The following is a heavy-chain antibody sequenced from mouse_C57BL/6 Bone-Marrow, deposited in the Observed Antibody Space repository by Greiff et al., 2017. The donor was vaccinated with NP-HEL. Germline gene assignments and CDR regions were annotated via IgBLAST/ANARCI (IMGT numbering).Heavy chain of an antibody. V-gene: IGHV1-15*01. CDR2: IDPETGGT. Sequence: QVQLQQSGAELVRPGASVTLSCKASGYTFTDYEMHWVKQTPVHGLEWIGAIDPETGGTAYNQKFKGKAILTADKSSSTAYMELRSLTSEDSAVYYCTTNYYGSSYDYAMDYWGQGTSVTVSS. CDR1: GYTFTDYE. J-gene: IGHJ4*01. CDR3: TTNYYGSSYDYAMDY. D-gene: IGHD1-1*01.